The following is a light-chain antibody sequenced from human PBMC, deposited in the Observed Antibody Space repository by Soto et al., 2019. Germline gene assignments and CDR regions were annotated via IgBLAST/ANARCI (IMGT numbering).Light chain of an antibody. CDR1: QSVSSY. CDR2: DAS. J-gene: IGKJ2*01. Sequence: EIVLTQSPATLSLSPGERATLSCRASQSVSSYFAWYQQKPGQAPRLLIYDASNRATGIPARFSGSGSGTDFPLTIRSLEPEDFALYYCQQRSNWPPRYTFGQGIKLEIK. CDR3: QQRSNWPPRYT. V-gene: IGKV3-11*01.